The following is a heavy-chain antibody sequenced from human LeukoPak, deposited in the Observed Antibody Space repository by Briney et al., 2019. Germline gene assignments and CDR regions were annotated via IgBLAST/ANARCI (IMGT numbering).Heavy chain of an antibody. D-gene: IGHD3-16*02. CDR2: IYPSGST. CDR1: GGSISSGSYY. J-gene: IGHJ4*02. V-gene: IGHV4-61*02. CDR3: ARGGMITFGGVIVEN. Sequence: PSQTLSLTCTVSGGSISSGSYYWSWIRQPAGKGLEWIGRIYPSGSTNYNPSLKSRVTISVDTSKNQFSVKLSSVTAADTAVYYCARGGMITFGGVIVENWGQGTLVTVSS.